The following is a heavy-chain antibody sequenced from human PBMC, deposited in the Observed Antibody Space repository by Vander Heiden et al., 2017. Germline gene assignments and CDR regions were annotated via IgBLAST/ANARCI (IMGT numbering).Heavy chain of an antibody. D-gene: IGHD2-2*02. V-gene: IGHV1-2*02. CDR2: INPNSGGT. CDR1: GYTFTGYY. CDR3: ARDRVVVVPAAISYYYGMDV. J-gene: IGHJ6*02. Sequence: QVQLVQSGAEVKKPGASVKVSCKASGYTFTGYYMHGVGQAPGQGLEWMGWINPNSGGTNYAQKVQGRVTMTRDTSISTAYMELSRLRSDDTAVYYCARDRVVVVPAAISYYYGMDVWGQGTTVTVSS.